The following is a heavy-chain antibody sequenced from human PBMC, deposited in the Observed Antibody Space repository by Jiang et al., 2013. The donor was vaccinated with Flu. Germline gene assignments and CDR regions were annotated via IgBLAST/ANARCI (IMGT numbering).Heavy chain of an antibody. V-gene: IGHV1-69*04. CDR3: ARGGWVDYGDYGNVDSYWYFDL. J-gene: IGHJ2*01. CDR2: IIPILGIA. D-gene: IGHD4-17*01. CDR1: GGTFSSYT. Sequence: SGAEVKKPGSSVKVSCKASGGTFSSYTISWVRQAPGQGLEWMGRIIPILGIANYAQKFQGRVTITADKSTSTAYMELSSLRSEDTAVYYCARGGWVDYGDYGNVDSYWYFDLWGRGTLVTVSS.